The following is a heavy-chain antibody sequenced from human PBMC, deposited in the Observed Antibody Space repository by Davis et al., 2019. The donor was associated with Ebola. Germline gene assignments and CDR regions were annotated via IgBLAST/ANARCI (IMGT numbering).Heavy chain of an antibody. V-gene: IGHV7-4-1*02. CDR1: GYTFTSYA. Sequence: ASVKVSCKASGYTFTSYAMNWVRQAPGQGLEWMGWINTNTGNPTYAQGFTGRFVFSLDTSVSTAYLQISSLKAEDTAVYYCARDCIDSGYDSPIYYYYGMDVWGQGTTVTVSS. D-gene: IGHD5-12*01. CDR3: ARDCIDSGYDSPIYYYYGMDV. J-gene: IGHJ6*02. CDR2: INTNTGNP.